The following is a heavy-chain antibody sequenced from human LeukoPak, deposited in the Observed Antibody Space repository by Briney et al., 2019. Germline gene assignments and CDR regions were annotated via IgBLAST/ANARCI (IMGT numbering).Heavy chain of an antibody. CDR2: INPNNGGT. V-gene: IGHV1-2*02. CDR3: ARGRGTTSSNFDY. CDR1: GYTFTDYY. J-gene: IGHJ4*02. Sequence: ASVRVSCKASGYTFTDYYMHWVRQAPGQGLEWMGWINPNNGGTNYAQKFQGRVTMTRDTPISTAYMELRRLTSDDTAVYYCARGRGTTSSNFDYWGQGTLVTVSS. D-gene: IGHD2-2*01.